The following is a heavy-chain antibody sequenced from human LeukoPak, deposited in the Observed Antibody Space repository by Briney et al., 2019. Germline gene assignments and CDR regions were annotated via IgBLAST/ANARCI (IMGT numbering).Heavy chain of an antibody. Sequence: PGGSLRLSCAASGFTFSSYWMHWVRQAPGKGLVWVSRINSDGSSTSYADSVKGRFTISRDNAKNTLYLQMNSLRAEDTAVYYCATSAGASSGSTWWGAFDIWGQGTMVTVSS. CDR2: INSDGSST. D-gene: IGHD6-19*01. J-gene: IGHJ3*02. V-gene: IGHV3-74*01. CDR1: GFTFSSYW. CDR3: ATSAGASSGSTWWGAFDI.